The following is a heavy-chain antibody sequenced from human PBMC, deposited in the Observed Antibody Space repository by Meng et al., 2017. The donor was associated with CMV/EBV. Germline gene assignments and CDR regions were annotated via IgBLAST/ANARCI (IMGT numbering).Heavy chain of an antibody. CDR3: ARLRGGGKLELGGDWFDP. J-gene: IGHJ5*02. D-gene: IGHD1-7*01. Sequence: SFRSYGSGWERQLPAEGLGWVWIVYPSASDTRYSPSFQGPAPISADKSLSTAYLQWSSLKASDTAMYYCARLRGGGKLELGGDWFDPWGQGTLVTVSS. CDR1: SFRSYG. CDR2: VYPSASDT. V-gene: IGHV5-51*01.